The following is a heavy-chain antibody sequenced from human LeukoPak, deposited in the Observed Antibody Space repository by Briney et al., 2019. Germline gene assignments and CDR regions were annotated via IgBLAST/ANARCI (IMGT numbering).Heavy chain of an antibody. Sequence: ASVKVSCKASGYTPTSYDINWVRQATGQGLEWMGWMNPNSGRTGYAQNFQGRITITRNTSISTAYMDLNRLTSDDTAVYYCARGLINGHDFDYWGQGTVVTVSS. V-gene: IGHV1-8*01. CDR1: GYTPTSYD. CDR3: ARGLINGHDFDY. J-gene: IGHJ4*02. D-gene: IGHD2-8*01. CDR2: MNPNSGRT.